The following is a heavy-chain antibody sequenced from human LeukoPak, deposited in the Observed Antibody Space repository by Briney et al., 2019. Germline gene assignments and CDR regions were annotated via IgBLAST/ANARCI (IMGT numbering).Heavy chain of an antibody. V-gene: IGHV3-23*01. J-gene: IGHJ4*02. D-gene: IGHD2-2*01. CDR1: GFTFSNYA. Sequence: GGSLRLSCAASGFTFSNYAIHWVRQAPGKGLEWVSIVGGRGVKTYYADSVKGRFTISRDNSKNTVYLQMNSLRAEDTAVYYFAKRGDCSGTCTYDYWGQGTLVTVSS. CDR2: VGGRGVKT. CDR3: AKRGDCSGTCTYDY.